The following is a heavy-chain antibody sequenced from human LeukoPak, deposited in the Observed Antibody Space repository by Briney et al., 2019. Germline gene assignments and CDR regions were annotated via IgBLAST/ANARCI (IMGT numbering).Heavy chain of an antibody. CDR3: ARPLRFLEWLASPYYYGMDV. CDR1: GGTFISYA. J-gene: IGHJ6*02. Sequence: SVKVSCKASGGTFISYAISWVRQAPGQGLEWMGGIIPIFGTANYAQKFQGRVTITADESTSTAYMELSSLRSEDTAVYYCARPLRFLEWLASPYYYGMDVWGQGTTVTVSS. CDR2: IIPIFGTA. D-gene: IGHD3-3*01. V-gene: IGHV1-69*13.